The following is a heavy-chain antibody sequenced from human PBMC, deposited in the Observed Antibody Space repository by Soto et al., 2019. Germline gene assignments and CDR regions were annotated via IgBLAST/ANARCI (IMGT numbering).Heavy chain of an antibody. CDR2: INAANGDT. CDR3: VRRHVSATGIDWFDP. V-gene: IGHV1-3*01. Sequence: ASVKVSCKASGYTFTSYGIHWVRQAPGQRLEGMGWINAANGDTKYSPKFQGRVTITRDTSASTAYMELSSLRSEDTAVYYCVRRHVSATGIDWFDPWGQGTLVTVSS. CDR1: GYTFTSYG. J-gene: IGHJ5*02. D-gene: IGHD6-13*01.